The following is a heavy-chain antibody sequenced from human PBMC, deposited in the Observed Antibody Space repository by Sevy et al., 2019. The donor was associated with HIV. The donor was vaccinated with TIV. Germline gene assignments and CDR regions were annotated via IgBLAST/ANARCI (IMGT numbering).Heavy chain of an antibody. CDR2: IYXXXXT. CDR1: GGXISSYY. CDR3: ARGRLPITMXRTVLXPFNDGMDV. J-gene: IGHJ6*02. D-gene: IGHD3-10*01. V-gene: IGHV4-59*01. Sequence: SETLSLTCTVSGGXISSYYWSWXRQPPXXGLEWXXXIYXXXXTNYXPSLKSRVTISVDTSKNEFSLKLSSVTAADTAVXXCARGRLPITMXRTVLXPFNDGMDVWGQGTTVTVSS.